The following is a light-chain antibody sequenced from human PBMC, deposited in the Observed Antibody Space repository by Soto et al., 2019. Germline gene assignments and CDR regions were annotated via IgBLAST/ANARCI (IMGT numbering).Light chain of an antibody. CDR1: QSVSNNY. Sequence: EIVVTQSPGTLSLSPGERATLSCRASQSVSNNYLAWYQQKPGQAPRLLIYGASNRSTAVADRFSGSGSGTDFTLPISRLGTEDFAEYYCQQYGSSGKFGQGTKVEIK. V-gene: IGKV3-20*01. CDR2: GAS. CDR3: QQYGSSGK. J-gene: IGKJ1*01.